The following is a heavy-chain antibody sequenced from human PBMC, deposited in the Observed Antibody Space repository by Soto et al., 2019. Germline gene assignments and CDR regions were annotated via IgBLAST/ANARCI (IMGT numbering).Heavy chain of an antibody. CDR2: ISGSGGST. Sequence: GESLKISCAASGFTFSSYAMSWVRQAPGKGLEWVSAISGSGGSTYYADSVKGRFTISRDNSKNTLYLQMNSLRAEDTAVYYCAKVAKGRTIRPDYMDVWGKGTTVTVSS. J-gene: IGHJ6*03. V-gene: IGHV3-23*01. CDR1: GFTFSSYA. CDR3: AKVAKGRTIRPDYMDV. D-gene: IGHD2-2*02.